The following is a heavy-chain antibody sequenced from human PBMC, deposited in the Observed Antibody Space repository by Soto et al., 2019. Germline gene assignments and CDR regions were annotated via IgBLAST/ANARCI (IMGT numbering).Heavy chain of an antibody. J-gene: IGHJ3*02. CDR1: GYSFTSYW. Sequence: PGESLKISCNGSGYSFTSYWISWVRQMPGKGLEWMGRIDPSDSDTNYSPSFQGHVTISADESISTAYLQWSSLKASDTAMYYCARLFTYSGSYADAFDIWGQGTMVTVSS. CDR2: IDPSDSDT. CDR3: ARLFTYSGSYADAFDI. V-gene: IGHV5-10-1*01. D-gene: IGHD1-26*01.